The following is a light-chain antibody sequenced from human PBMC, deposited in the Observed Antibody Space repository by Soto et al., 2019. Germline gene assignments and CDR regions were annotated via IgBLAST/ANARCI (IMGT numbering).Light chain of an antibody. CDR1: SSDIGGYNS. J-gene: IGLJ1*01. CDR2: DVS. CDR3: SSYTDRNNLV. Sequence: QSVLTQSPSASGSPGQSVTISCTGTSSDIGGYNSVSWYQQHPGKAPKVMIYDVSKRPSGVPDRFSGSKSGNTASLTVSALQAEDEADYYCSSYTDRNNLVFGTGTKATVL. V-gene: IGLV2-8*01.